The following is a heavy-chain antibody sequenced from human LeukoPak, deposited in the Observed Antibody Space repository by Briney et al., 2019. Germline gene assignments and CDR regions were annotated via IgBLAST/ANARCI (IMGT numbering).Heavy chain of an antibody. CDR3: ARDRGYSYEYYYYYYMDV. CDR1: GGSISSSSYY. J-gene: IGHJ6*03. V-gene: IGHV4-61*02. CDR2: IYTSGST. Sequence: SETLSLTCTVSGGSISSSSYYWSWIRQPAGKGLEWIGRIYTSGSTNYNPSLKSRVTISVDTSKNQFSLKLSSVTAADTAVYYCARDRGYSYEYYYYYYMDVWGKGTTVTVSS. D-gene: IGHD5-18*01.